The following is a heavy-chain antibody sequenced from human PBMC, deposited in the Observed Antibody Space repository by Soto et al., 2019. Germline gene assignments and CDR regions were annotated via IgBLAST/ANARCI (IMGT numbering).Heavy chain of an antibody. J-gene: IGHJ6*03. V-gene: IGHV3-74*01. CDR2: INSDGTRT. CDR1: GFTFSNYW. Sequence: EVQLVESGGGVVQPGGSLRLSCAASGFTFSNYWMHWVRQAPGKGLVWVSRINSDGTRTNYADSVKGRFTIARDNAENTLYLQMNSLTAEDTAVYYCARVAVGYYYMDVWVKGTTGTVSS. CDR3: ARVAVGYYYMDV.